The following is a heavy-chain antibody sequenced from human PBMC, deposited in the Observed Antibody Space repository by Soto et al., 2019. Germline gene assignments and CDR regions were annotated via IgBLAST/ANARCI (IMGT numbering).Heavy chain of an antibody. D-gene: IGHD6-19*01. CDR3: ARVQQWLVRGYFDD. J-gene: IGHJ4*02. CDR2: IIPSYDRT. CDR1: GDAFQSYA. Sequence: QVLLLQSGSEVKKPGSSVKVSCKASGDAFQSYAIHWVRQAPGQGLEYMGRIIPSYDRTKYAQKFQGRLTVTADMYTSTVYMELSSLRSDDTGVYFCARVQQWLVRGYFDDWGLGTLVTVSS. V-gene: IGHV1-69*06.